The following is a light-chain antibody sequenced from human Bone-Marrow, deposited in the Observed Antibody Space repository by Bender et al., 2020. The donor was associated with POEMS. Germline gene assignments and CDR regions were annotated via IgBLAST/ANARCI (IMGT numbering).Light chain of an antibody. CDR1: SSDIGAYKY. CDR2: DVS. CDR3: CSFAGSRTNWV. J-gene: IGLJ3*02. Sequence: QSALTQPASVSGSPGQSITISCTGTSSDIGAYKYVSWYQQHPGKAPRLMIYDVSNRPSGVSNRFSGSKSGNTASLTISGLRAEDEADYHCCSFAGSRTNWVFGGGTKLTVL. V-gene: IGLV2-14*03.